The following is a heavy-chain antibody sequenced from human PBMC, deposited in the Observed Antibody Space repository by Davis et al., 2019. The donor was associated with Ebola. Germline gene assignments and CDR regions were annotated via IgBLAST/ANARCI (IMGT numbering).Heavy chain of an antibody. CDR2: IYNDGSST. J-gene: IGHJ4*02. V-gene: IGHV3-74*01. Sequence: HTGGSLRLSCAASGLTFRTYWMHWVRHVPGKGLVWVSRIYNDGSSTSYADSVKGRFTISRDNAKNTLYLQMNSLRGDDTAIYYCARIRMFDTLTGFYSGDFDNWGQGTLVTVSS. CDR1: GLTFRTYW. CDR3: ARIRMFDTLTGFYSGDFDN. D-gene: IGHD3-9*01.